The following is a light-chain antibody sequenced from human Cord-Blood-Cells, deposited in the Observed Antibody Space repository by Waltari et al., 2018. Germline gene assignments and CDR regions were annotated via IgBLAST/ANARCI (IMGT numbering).Light chain of an antibody. CDR2: GAS. CDR3: QQYNNWPYT. V-gene: IGKV3-15*01. Sequence: EIVMTRSPATLSVSPGERATLSCRASQSVSSNLAWYQQKPGQAPRLLIYGASTRATGTPARFSGSGSGTEFTLTISSLQSEDFAVYYCQQYNNWPYTFGQGTKLEIK. CDR1: QSVSSN. J-gene: IGKJ2*01.